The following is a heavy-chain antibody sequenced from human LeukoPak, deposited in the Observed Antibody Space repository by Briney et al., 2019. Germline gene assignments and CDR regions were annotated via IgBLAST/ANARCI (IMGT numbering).Heavy chain of an antibody. D-gene: IGHD6-19*01. Sequence: SGTLSLTCAVSGGSISSSNWWSWVRQPPGKGLEWIGEIYHSGSTNYNPSLKSRVTISVDKSKNQFSLKLSSVTAADTAVYYCAREAVAGTYPPNWFDPWGQGTLVTVSS. CDR3: AREAVAGTYPPNWFDP. CDR1: GGSISSSNW. V-gene: IGHV4-4*02. J-gene: IGHJ5*02. CDR2: IYHSGST.